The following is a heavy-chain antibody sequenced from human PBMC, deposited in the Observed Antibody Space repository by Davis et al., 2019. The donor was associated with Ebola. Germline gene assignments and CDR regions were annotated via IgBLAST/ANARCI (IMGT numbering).Heavy chain of an antibody. CDR3: AVFRWLQIDY. CDR2: IYYSGST. Sequence: MPSETLSLTCTVSGGSVSSGSYYWNWIRQPPGKGLEWIGYIYYSGSTNYNPSLKSRVTISVDTSKNQFSLKLSSVTAADTAVYYCAVFRWLQIDYWGQGTLVTVSS. D-gene: IGHD5-24*01. J-gene: IGHJ4*02. CDR1: GGSVSSGSYY. V-gene: IGHV4-61*01.